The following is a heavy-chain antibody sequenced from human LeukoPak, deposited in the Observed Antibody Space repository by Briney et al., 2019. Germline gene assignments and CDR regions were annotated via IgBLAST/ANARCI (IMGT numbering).Heavy chain of an antibody. V-gene: IGHV1-8*01. CDR1: GYTFTSYD. Sequence: ASVKVSCKASGYTFTSYDINWVRQATGQGLEWMGWMNPNSGNTGYAQKFQGRVTMTRNTSISTAYMELSSLRSEDTAVYYCARADYNWNYNREYYFDCWGQGTLVTVSS. J-gene: IGHJ4*02. CDR3: ARADYNWNYNREYYFDC. CDR2: MNPNSGNT. D-gene: IGHD1-7*01.